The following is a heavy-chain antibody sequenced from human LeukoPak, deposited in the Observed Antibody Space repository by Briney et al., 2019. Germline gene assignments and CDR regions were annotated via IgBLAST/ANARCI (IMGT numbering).Heavy chain of an antibody. D-gene: IGHD4-11*01. Sequence: ASVKVSCTASGYTFTGYYMHWVRQAPGQGLEWMGWINPNSGGTNYAQKFQGWVTMTRDTSISTAYMELSRLRSDDTAVYYCTRGQQFNWFDAWGQGTLVTASS. CDR2: INPNSGGT. V-gene: IGHV1-2*04. CDR1: GYTFTGYY. J-gene: IGHJ5*02. CDR3: TRGQQFNWFDA.